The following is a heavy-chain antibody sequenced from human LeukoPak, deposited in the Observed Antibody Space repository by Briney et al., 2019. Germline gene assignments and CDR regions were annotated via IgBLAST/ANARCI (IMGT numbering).Heavy chain of an antibody. J-gene: IGHJ4*02. CDR2: IREDGSEK. CDR1: GFTSSNYW. CDR3: ARDLAGHYYGSGSSFDY. V-gene: IGHV3-7*01. D-gene: IGHD3-10*01. Sequence: GGSLRLSCAASGFTSSNYWMSWVRQAPGKGLEWVANIREDGSEKYYVDSVKGQFTISRDNAKNSLFLQMDSLRAEDTAVYYCARDLAGHYYGSGSSFDYWGQGTLVTVS.